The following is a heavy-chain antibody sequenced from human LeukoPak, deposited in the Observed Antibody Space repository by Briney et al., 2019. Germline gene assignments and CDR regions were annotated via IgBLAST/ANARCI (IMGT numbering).Heavy chain of an antibody. CDR1: GGSISSYY. J-gene: IGHJ6*03. V-gene: IGHV4-4*07. CDR3: ARAIAARLPPMYYYYYMDV. CDR2: IYTSGST. D-gene: IGHD6-6*01. Sequence: SETLSLTCTVSGGSISSYYWRWIRQPAGKGLEWIGRIYTSGSTNYNPSLKSRVTMSVDTSKNQFSLKLSSVTAADTAVYYCARAIAARLPPMYYYYYMDVWGKGTTVTVSS.